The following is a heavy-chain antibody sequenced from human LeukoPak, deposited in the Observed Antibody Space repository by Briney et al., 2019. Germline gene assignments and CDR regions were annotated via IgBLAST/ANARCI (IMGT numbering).Heavy chain of an antibody. D-gene: IGHD4/OR15-4a*01. V-gene: IGHV4-59*01. CDR1: GGSTCSYY. Sequence: SGTLFLTCTVSGGSTCSYYSSWIRHPPRKGLEWSGYIYYSGSTNYNPSLNSRVTISVDTSKNQFSLNLSSVAAADTAGYYCARDGSYYGAKFDCWGQRTLVTV. CDR2: IYYSGST. CDR3: ARDGSYYGAKFDC. J-gene: IGHJ4*02.